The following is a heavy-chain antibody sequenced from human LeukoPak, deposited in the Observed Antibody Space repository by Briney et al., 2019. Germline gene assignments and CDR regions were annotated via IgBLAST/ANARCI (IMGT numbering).Heavy chain of an antibody. CDR2: INAGNGNT. V-gene: IGHV1-3*01. CDR1: GYTFTSYA. D-gene: IGHD1-1*01. J-gene: IGHJ5*02. Sequence: ASVKVSCKASGYTFTSYAMHWVRQAPGQRLEWMGWINAGNGNTKYSQKFQGRVTITRDTSASTAYMELSSLRSEDTAVYYCARGTTGTTSWFDPWGQGTLVTVSS. CDR3: ARGTTGTTSWFDP.